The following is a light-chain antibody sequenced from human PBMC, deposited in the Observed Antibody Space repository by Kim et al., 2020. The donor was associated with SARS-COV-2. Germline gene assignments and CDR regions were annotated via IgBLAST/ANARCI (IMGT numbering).Light chain of an antibody. V-gene: IGKV1-12*01. CDR3: QQACSFPLS. Sequence: DIQMTQSPSSVSASVGDRVTITCRASQSITTWLAWYQQKPGKAPKLLIYGASSLLSGVPSRFSGSGSGTNFSLIITSLQPEDFATYYCQQACSFPLSFGGGTKVDIK. CDR2: GAS. J-gene: IGKJ4*01. CDR1: QSITTW.